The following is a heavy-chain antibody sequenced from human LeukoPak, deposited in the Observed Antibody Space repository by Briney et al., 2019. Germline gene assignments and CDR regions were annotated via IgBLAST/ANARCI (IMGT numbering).Heavy chain of an antibody. V-gene: IGHV1-8*01. CDR1: GYTFTSYD. CDR2: MNPNSGNT. J-gene: IGHJ4*02. D-gene: IGHD6-13*01. CDR3: ARAHSSSWYYFDY. Sequence: ASVKVSCKASGYTFTSYDTNWVRQATGQGLEWMGWMNPNSGNTGYAQKFQGRVTMTRNTSISTAYMELSSLRSEDTAVYYCARAHSSSWYYFDYWGQGTLVTVSS.